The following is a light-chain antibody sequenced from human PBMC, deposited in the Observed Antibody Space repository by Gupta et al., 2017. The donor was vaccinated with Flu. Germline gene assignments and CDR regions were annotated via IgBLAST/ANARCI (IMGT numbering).Light chain of an antibody. CDR3: QQYGDSRYT. CDR1: QSVRSSY. J-gene: IGKJ2*01. Sequence: EVALTQSPGTLSLSPGERATLSCRASQSVRSSYITWYQQKPGQAPRLLSYASSTRATGIPDRFSGSGSGTDFTLTISRLEPEDFAVYYCQQYGDSRYTFGQGTKLEIK. V-gene: IGKV3-20*01. CDR2: ASS.